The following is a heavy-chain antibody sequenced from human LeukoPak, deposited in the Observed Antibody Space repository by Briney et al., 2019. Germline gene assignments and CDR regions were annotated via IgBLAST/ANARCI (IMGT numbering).Heavy chain of an antibody. CDR3: ARDRGYNWNFYFDY. V-gene: IGHV3-33*01. CDR1: GFTFSSYG. J-gene: IGHJ4*02. D-gene: IGHD1-1*01. CDR2: IWYDGSNK. Sequence: PGGSLRLSCAASGFTFSSYGMHWVRQAPGKGLEWVAVIWYDGSNKYYADSVKGRFTISRDNSKNTLYLQMNSLRAEDTAVYYCARDRGYNWNFYFDYWGQGTLVTVSS.